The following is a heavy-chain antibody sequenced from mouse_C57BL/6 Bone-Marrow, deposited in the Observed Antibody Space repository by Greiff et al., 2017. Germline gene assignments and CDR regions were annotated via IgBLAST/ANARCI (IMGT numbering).Heavy chain of an antibody. Sequence: VKLMESGAELVRPGASVTLSCKASGYTFTDYEMHWVKQTPVHGLEWIGAIDPETGGTAYNQKFKGKAILTADKSSSTAYLELRSLTSEDSAVYYCTWIYDGYLYYAMDYWGQGTSVTVSS. CDR2: IDPETGGT. CDR1: GYTFTDYE. CDR3: TWIYDGYLYYAMDY. D-gene: IGHD2-3*01. J-gene: IGHJ4*01. V-gene: IGHV1-15*01.